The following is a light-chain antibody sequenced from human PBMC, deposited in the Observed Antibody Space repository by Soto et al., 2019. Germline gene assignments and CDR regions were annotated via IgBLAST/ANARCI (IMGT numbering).Light chain of an antibody. Sequence: DIQMTQSPSSVSASVGDRVTITCRASQPIRTWLAWYQKKPGKAPKLLIYAASSLQSGVPSRFSGSGSGTDFTLTISSLQPDDFATYFCQQGSTFPPLTFGGGTTVEIK. CDR2: AAS. V-gene: IGKV1-12*01. CDR3: QQGSTFPPLT. J-gene: IGKJ4*01. CDR1: QPIRTW.